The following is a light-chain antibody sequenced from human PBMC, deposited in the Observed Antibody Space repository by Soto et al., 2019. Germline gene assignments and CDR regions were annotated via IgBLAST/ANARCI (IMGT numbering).Light chain of an antibody. CDR2: TAS. CDR3: QQYNSAWT. Sequence: DIQMTQSPSTLSASVGDRVTITCRASQSVSSWLAWYQQKPGKAPNLLIYTASSLESGVPSRFSGSGSGTEFTLSISSLQPDDFATYYGQQYNSAWTIGQGTKVEIK. V-gene: IGKV1-5*03. CDR1: QSVSSW. J-gene: IGKJ1*01.